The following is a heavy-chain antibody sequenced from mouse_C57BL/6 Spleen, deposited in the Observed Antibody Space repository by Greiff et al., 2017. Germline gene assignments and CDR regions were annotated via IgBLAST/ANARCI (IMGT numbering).Heavy chain of an antibody. D-gene: IGHD2-1*01. CDR3: ARGDGNYEAIDAMDY. Sequence: QVQLQQSGPELVKPGASVKISCKASGYAFSSSWMNWVKQRPGKGLEWIGRIYPGDGDTNYNGKFKGKATLTADKSSSTAYMQLSSLTSEDSAVYFCARGDGNYEAIDAMDYWGQGTSDTVSS. CDR1: GYAFSSSW. V-gene: IGHV1-82*01. CDR2: IYPGDGDT. J-gene: IGHJ4*01.